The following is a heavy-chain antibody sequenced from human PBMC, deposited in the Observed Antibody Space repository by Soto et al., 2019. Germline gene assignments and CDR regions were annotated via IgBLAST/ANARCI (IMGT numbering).Heavy chain of an antibody. CDR2: ISGSGGST. J-gene: IGHJ4*02. Sequence: GRSLRLSCAASGFTFSSYAMSWVRQAPGKGLEWVSAISGSGGSTYYADSVKGRFTISRDNTKNTLYLQMNSLRTEDTAVYYCTTAPWGSYVWGSYGGKYWAPGTLVTVSS. CDR1: GFTFSSYA. V-gene: IGHV3-23*01. D-gene: IGHD3-16*01. CDR3: TTAPWGSYVWGSYGGKY.